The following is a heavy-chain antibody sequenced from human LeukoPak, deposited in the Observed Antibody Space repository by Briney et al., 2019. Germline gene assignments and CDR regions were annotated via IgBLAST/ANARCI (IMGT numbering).Heavy chain of an antibody. CDR2: IWYDGSNK. CDR3: VTAGGGYDFWSGYYV. V-gene: IGHV3-33*01. Sequence: PGRSLRLSCAASGFTFSSYGMHWVRQAPGKGLEWVAVIWYDGSNKYYADSVKGRFTISRDNSKNTLYLQMISLRAEDTAIYYCVTAGGGYDFWSGYYVWGQGTQVTVSS. D-gene: IGHD3-3*01. CDR1: GFTFSSYG. J-gene: IGHJ4*02.